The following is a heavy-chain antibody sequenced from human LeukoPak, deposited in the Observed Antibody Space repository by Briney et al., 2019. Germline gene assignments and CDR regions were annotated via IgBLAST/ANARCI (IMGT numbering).Heavy chain of an antibody. D-gene: IGHD3-22*01. J-gene: IGHJ4*02. CDR2: IYYSGST. CDR3: ARETGGDSSGTFDY. V-gene: IGHV4-61*01. Sequence: PSQTLSLTCTVSGGSISSGSYYWSWIRQPPGKGLEWIGYIYYSGSTNYNPSLKSRVTISVDTSKNQFSLKLSSVTAADTAVYYCARETGGDSSGTFDYWGQGTLVTVSS. CDR1: GGSISSGSYY.